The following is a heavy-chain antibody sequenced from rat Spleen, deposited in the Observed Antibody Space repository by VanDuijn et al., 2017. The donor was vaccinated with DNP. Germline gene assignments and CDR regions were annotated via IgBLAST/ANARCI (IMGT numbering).Heavy chain of an antibody. CDR2: MWYDGDT. CDR3: TTLGTSTLDA. J-gene: IGHJ4*01. Sequence: QVQLKESGPGLVQPSETLSLTCTVSGFSLTTYSVSWVRQPSGKGPEWMGKMWYDGDTAYNSALKSRLSISRDTSKSQVFLKMNSLQTEDTAIYYCTTLGTSTLDAWGQGTSVTVSS. CDR1: GFSLTTYS. D-gene: IGHD3-1*01. V-gene: IGHV2-15*01.